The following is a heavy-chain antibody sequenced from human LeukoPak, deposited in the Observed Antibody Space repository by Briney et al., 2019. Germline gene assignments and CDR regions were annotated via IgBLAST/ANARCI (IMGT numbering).Heavy chain of an antibody. CDR2: IRFDATNK. J-gene: IGHJ4*02. D-gene: IGHD2-15*01. CDR1: GFLFSGSS. CDR3: AKDLGYCSGGSCMANDY. V-gene: IGHV3-30*02. Sequence: GGSLRLSCAASGFLFSGSSMHWVRQAPGKGLEWVSFIRFDATNKYYADSVKGRFTISRDNSKNTLYLQMNSLRAEDTAVYYCAKDLGYCSGGSCMANDYWGQGTLVTVSS.